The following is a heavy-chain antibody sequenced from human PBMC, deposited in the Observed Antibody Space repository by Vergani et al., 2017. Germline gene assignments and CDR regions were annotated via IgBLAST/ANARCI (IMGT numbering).Heavy chain of an antibody. J-gene: IGHJ5*02. CDR2: INPNSGGT. V-gene: IGHV1-2*02. CDR3: ARGHNTMIVVQNWFDP. D-gene: IGHD3-22*01. CDR1: GYTFTGYY. Sequence: QVQLVQSGAEVKKPGASVKVSCKASGYTFTGYYMHWVRQAPGQGLEWMGWINPNSGGTNYAQKFQGRVTITADESTSTAYMELSSLRSEDTAVYYCARGHNTMIVVQNWFDPWGQGTLVTVSS.